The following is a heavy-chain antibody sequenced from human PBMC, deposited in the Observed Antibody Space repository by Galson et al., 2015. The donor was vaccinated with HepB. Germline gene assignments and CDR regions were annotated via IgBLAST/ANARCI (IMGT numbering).Heavy chain of an antibody. CDR3: ARDGSSWPEYFDY. CDR2: INAGNGNT. V-gene: IGHV1-3*01. J-gene: IGHJ4*02. D-gene: IGHD6-13*01. CDR1: GYTFTSYA. Sequence: SVKVSCKASGYTFTSYAMHWVRQAPGQRLEWMGWINAGNGNTKYSQKFQGRVTITRDTSASTAYMELSSLRSEDTAVYYCARDGSSWPEYFDYWGQGTLVTVSS.